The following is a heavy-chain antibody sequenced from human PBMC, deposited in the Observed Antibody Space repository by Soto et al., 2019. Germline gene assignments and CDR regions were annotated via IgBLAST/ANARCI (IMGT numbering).Heavy chain of an antibody. V-gene: IGHV4-59*08. CDR3: ARHGYSSSWSRSYYFDY. Sequence: SETLSLTCAVYGGSFSGYYWSWIRQPPGKGLEWIGYIYYSGSTNYNPSLKSRVTISVDTSKNQFSLKLSSVTAADTAVYYCARHGYSSSWSRSYYFDYWGQGTLVTVSS. J-gene: IGHJ4*02. CDR1: GGSFSGYY. CDR2: IYYSGST. D-gene: IGHD6-13*01.